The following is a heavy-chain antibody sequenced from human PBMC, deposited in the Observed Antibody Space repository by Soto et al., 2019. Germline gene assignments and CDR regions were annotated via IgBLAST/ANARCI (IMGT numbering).Heavy chain of an antibody. CDR1: GYTFSNYY. V-gene: IGHV1-46*01. D-gene: IGHD5-12*01. CDR3: ARATRSGSPHFDH. J-gene: IGHJ4*02. CDR2: INPSGDST. Sequence: ASVKVSCKGAGYTFSNYYMHWVRQAPGQGLEWMGIINPSGDSTSYAQEFQGRVTMTRETSTSTLYMELSSLRSEDTAVYYCARATRSGSPHFDHWGQGTLVTSPQ.